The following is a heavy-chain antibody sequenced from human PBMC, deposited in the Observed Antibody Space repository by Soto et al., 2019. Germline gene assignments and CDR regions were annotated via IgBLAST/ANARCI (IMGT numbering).Heavy chain of an antibody. V-gene: IGHV4-59*01. J-gene: IGHJ2*01. CDR1: GGSINSYY. CDR3: AGVHGSGIVWYFYL. CDR2: LYYIGST. Sequence: QVQLQESGPGLVKPSETLSLTCTVSGGSINSYYWSWIRQPPGKGLEWIGYLYYIGSTNNNPSPKSRVTVSLNTSNIQITLKLSSVTGAGTAVYYCAGVHGSGIVWYFYLWGRGTLVTVSS. D-gene: IGHD3-10*01.